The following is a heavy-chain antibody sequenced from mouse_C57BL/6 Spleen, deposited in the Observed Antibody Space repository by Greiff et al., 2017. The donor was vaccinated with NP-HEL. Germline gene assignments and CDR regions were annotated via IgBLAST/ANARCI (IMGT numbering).Heavy chain of an antibody. CDR3: ARGTTAHFDY. D-gene: IGHD1-2*01. V-gene: IGHV14-3*01. CDR2: IDPANGNT. CDR1: GFNIKNTY. Sequence: VQLQQSVAELVRPGASVKLSCTASGFNIKNTYMLWVKQRPEQGLEWIGRIDPANGNTKYAPKFQGKATITADTSSNTAYLQLSSLTSEDTAIYYCARGTTAHFDYWGQGTTLTVSS. J-gene: IGHJ2*01.